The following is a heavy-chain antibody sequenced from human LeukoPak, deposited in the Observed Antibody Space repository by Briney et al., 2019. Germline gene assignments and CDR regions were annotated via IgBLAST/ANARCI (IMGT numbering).Heavy chain of an antibody. V-gene: IGHV4-61*08. CDR2: IYYSGST. D-gene: IGHD6-13*01. CDR3: ARAGRGGSSWYQGAFDI. J-gene: IGHJ3*02. Sequence: KASETPSLTCTVSGGSISSGDYYWSWIRQPPGKGLEWIGYIYYSGSTNYNPSLKSRVTISVDTSKNQFSLKLSSVTAADTAVYYCARAGRGGSSWYQGAFDIWGQGTMVTVSS. CDR1: GGSISSGDYY.